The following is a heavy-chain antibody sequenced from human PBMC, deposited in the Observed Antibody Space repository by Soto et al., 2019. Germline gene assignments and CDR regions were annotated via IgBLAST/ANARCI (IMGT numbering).Heavy chain of an antibody. J-gene: IGHJ4*02. V-gene: IGHV4-31*11. D-gene: IGHD6-19*01. CDR2: IYSSGTT. CDR1: GDSIIGIYH. Sequence: SETLSLTCAVSGDSIIGIYHWAWIRQSPGRGLEWIGYIYSSGTTYYTPSLKSRITMSVDTPKNQFSLKLSSVTAADTAVYYCARESLSSGYYLGIDFWGQGTLVTVSS. CDR3: ARESLSSGYYLGIDF.